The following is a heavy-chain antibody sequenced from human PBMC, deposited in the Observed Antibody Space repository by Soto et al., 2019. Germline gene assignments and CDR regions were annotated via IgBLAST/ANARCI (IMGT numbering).Heavy chain of an antibody. Sequence: EVQLVESGGGLVQPGESLRLSCAASGFTLSTYWMHWVRQVPGEGLVWDSRINTDASSTSYADSVKGRFTISRDNAKNTLYLKMNSRRVEDTAVYYCARAQWLNTFDYWGQGTLDTGSS. D-gene: IGHD6-19*01. CDR3: ARAQWLNTFDY. J-gene: IGHJ4*02. CDR2: INTDASST. V-gene: IGHV3-74*01. CDR1: GFTLSTYW.